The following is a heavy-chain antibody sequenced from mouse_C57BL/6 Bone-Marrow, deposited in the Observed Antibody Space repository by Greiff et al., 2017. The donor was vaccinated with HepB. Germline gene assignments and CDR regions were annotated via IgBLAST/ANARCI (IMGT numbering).Heavy chain of an antibody. V-gene: IGHV14-4*01. CDR3: TTGGDYDWFAY. D-gene: IGHD2-4*01. CDR1: GFNIKDDY. Sequence: EVHLVESGAELVRPGASVKLSCTASGFNIKDDYMHWVKQRPEQGLEWIGWIDPENGDTEYASKFQGKATITADTSSNTAYLQLSSLTSEDTAVYYCTTGGDYDWFAYWGQGTLVTVST. J-gene: IGHJ3*01. CDR2: IDPENGDT.